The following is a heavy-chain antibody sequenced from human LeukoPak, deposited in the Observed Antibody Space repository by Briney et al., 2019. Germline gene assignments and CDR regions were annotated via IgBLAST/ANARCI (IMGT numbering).Heavy chain of an antibody. V-gene: IGHV4-59*12. Sequence: SETLSLTCTVSGGSISSYYWSWIRQPPGKGLEWIGYIHDSGSTNYNPSLKSRVTISVDTSKNQFSLKLSSVTAADTAVYYCARGYKYYYYYMDVWGKGTTVTISS. J-gene: IGHJ6*03. CDR3: ARGYKYYYYYMDV. CDR1: GGSISSYY. CDR2: IHDSGST. D-gene: IGHD5-18*01.